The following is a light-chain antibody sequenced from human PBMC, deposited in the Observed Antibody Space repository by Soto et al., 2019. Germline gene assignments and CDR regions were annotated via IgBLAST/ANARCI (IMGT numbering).Light chain of an antibody. Sequence: DIQMTQSPSSLSASVADRVTITCWASQTISSWLAWYQQKPGKAPKLLIYKASTLKSGVPSRFSGSGSGTEFTLTISSLQPDDFATYYCQHYNSYSEAFGQGTKVDIK. J-gene: IGKJ1*01. V-gene: IGKV1-5*03. CDR3: QHYNSYSEA. CDR1: QTISSW. CDR2: KAS.